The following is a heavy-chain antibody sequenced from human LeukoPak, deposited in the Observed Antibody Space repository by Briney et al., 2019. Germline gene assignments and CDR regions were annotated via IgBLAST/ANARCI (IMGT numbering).Heavy chain of an antibody. CDR1: GFTFSSYA. CDR3: ARKGIGSSRYQNMDV. J-gene: IGHJ6*03. CDR2: ISIDGGRT. D-gene: IGHD6-25*01. V-gene: IGHV3-23*01. Sequence: GRSLRLSCAASGFTFSSYAMSWVRQAPGKGPEWFSTISIDGGRTYYADSVKGRFTVSRDTSKNTLYLQMNSLRAEDTAVYYCARKGIGSSRYQNMDVWGKGTTVTVSS.